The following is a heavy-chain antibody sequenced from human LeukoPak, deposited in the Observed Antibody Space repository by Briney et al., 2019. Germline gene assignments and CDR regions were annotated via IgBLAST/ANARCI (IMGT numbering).Heavy chain of an antibody. Sequence: GGSLRLSCAASGFSLSTCGVSWVRQPPGKGLEWVSGITGTGGSTYYADSVKGRFTVSRDTSKNTLYLQMNSLRAEDTAIYYCAKDHGTAVAGFYYWGQGTLVTVSS. CDR3: AKDHGTAVAGFYY. V-gene: IGHV3-23*01. D-gene: IGHD6-19*01. CDR2: ITGTGGST. CDR1: GFSLSTCG. J-gene: IGHJ4*02.